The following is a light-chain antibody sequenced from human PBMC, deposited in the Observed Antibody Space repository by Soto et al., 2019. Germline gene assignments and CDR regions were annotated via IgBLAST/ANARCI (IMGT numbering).Light chain of an antibody. CDR2: DAY. CDR1: QLISSY. Sequence: DIQMTQSPSTLSASVGYSVTITCRSSQLISSYLAWYQQKPGKAPKLLIYDAYSLESGVPSRFSGRRSGTEFTLTIAGLQPEDFATYYCQQYESYSPLTFGGGTKVDIK. V-gene: IGKV1-5*01. J-gene: IGKJ4*01. CDR3: QQYESYSPLT.